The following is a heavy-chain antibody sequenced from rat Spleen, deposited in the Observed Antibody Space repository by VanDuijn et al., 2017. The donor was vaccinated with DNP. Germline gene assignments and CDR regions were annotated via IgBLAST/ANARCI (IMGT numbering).Heavy chain of an antibody. V-gene: IGHV5-22*01. J-gene: IGHJ1*01. Sequence: EVQLVESGGGLVQPGRSLKLSCAASGFTFSDYYMAWVRQAPKKGLEWVASISYEGSSTYYGDSVKGRFTISRDNAKSTLYLQMNSLRSEDTATYYCARQSDSGTRGFDFWGPGTMVTVSS. CDR2: ISYEGSST. CDR1: GFTFSDYY. CDR3: ARQSDSGTRGFDF. D-gene: IGHD4-3*01.